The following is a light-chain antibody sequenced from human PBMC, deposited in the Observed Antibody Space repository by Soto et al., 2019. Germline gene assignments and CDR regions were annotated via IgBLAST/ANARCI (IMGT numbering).Light chain of an antibody. Sequence: DIQMTQSPSTLSASVGDTVTTHCRASQNIRNCLAWYQQKPGKAPKLLIYDASNLETGVPSRFSGSGSGTDFTFTISSLQPEDIATYYCQQYDNLPITFGQGTRLEIK. CDR2: DAS. CDR3: QQYDNLPIT. CDR1: QNIRNC. V-gene: IGKV1-33*01. J-gene: IGKJ5*01.